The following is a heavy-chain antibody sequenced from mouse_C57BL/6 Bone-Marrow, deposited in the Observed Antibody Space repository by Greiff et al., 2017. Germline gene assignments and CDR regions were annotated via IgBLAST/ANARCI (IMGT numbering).Heavy chain of an antibody. Sequence: VQLQQPGAELVRPGSSVKLSCKASGYTFTSYWMDWVKQRPGQGLEWIGNIYPSDSETHYNQKFKDKATLTVDKSSSSAYMQLSSLTSEDSAVYDCARSCYGSSYGYFDVWGTGTTVTVSS. D-gene: IGHD1-1*01. CDR2: IYPSDSET. J-gene: IGHJ1*03. CDR3: ARSCYGSSYGYFDV. CDR1: GYTFTSYW. V-gene: IGHV1-61*01.